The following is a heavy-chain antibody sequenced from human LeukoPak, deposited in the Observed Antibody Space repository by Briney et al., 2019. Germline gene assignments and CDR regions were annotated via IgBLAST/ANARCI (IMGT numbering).Heavy chain of an antibody. CDR2: INHSGST. CDR1: GGSFSGYY. Sequence: SETLSLTCAVYGGSFSGYYWSWIRQPPGKGLEWIGEINHSGSTNYNLSLKSRVTISVDTSKNQFSLKLSSVTAADTAVYYCASRGVCSSTSCYEEFDYWGQGTLVTVSS. CDR3: ASRGVCSSTSCYEEFDY. J-gene: IGHJ4*02. V-gene: IGHV4-34*01. D-gene: IGHD2-2*01.